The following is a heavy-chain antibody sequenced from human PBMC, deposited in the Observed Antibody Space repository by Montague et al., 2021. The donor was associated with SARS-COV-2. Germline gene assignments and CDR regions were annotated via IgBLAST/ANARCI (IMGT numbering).Heavy chain of an antibody. CDR2: ISKSGEST. D-gene: IGHD1-14*01. Sequence: SLRLSCAASGFAFSTYAMSWVRQAPGKGLEWVSSISKSGESTFYADSVKGRFTISRGNSKNTLYLQVNSLRAEDTAVYYCAKRPSEADNWGQGTLVTVSS. CDR3: AKRPSEADN. CDR1: GFAFSTYA. V-gene: IGHV3-23*01. J-gene: IGHJ4*02.